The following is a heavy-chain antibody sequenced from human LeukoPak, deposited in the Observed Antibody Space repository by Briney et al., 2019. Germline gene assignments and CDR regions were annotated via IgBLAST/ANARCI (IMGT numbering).Heavy chain of an antibody. CDR3: ARGETTLDY. J-gene: IGHJ4*02. V-gene: IGHV4-34*01. CDR1: GGSFSGYY. CDR2: INHSGST. D-gene: IGHD4-11*01. Sequence: SETLSLTCAVYGGSFSGYYWSWIRQPPGKGLEWIGEINHSGSTNYNPSLKSRVTISVDTSKNQFSLKLSSVTAADTAVYYCARGETTLDYWGQGTLVTVSS.